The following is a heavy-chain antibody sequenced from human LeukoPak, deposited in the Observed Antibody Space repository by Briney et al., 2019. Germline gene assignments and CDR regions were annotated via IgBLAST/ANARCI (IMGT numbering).Heavy chain of an antibody. J-gene: IGHJ4*02. D-gene: IGHD3-22*01. CDR2: ISDSGNIT. CDR3: AISSDYYDTSGYSGGF. Sequence: GGSLRLSCAASGFTFRKSGMNWVRQAPGKGLEWVSGISDSGNITNHADSVKGRFTISRENSKKWVFMESRRLRGEDTAKYYSAISSDYYDTSGYSGGFWGQGTLVTVSP. V-gene: IGHV3-23*01. CDR1: GFTFRKSG.